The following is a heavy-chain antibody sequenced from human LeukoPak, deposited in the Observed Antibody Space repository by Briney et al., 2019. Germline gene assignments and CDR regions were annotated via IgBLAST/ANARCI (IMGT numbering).Heavy chain of an antibody. V-gene: IGHV4-59*01. CDR3: ASGRTSREFDY. J-gene: IGHJ4*02. CDR2: IYYSGST. Sequence: SETLSLTCTVSGGSISSYYWSWIRQPPGKGLEWIGYIYYSGSTNYNPSLKSRVTISVDTSKNQFSLKLSSVTAADTAVYYCASGRTSREFDYWGQGTLVTVSS. D-gene: IGHD1-26*01. CDR1: GGSISSYY.